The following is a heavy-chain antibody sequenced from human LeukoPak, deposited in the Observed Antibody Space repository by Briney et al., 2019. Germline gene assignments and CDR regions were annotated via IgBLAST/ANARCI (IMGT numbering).Heavy chain of an antibody. D-gene: IGHD1-26*01. CDR2: INPNSGGT. CDR1: GYTFTGYY. V-gene: IGHV1-2*02. CDR3: ARDRIASGSYYVNWFDP. J-gene: IGHJ5*02. Sequence: GASVKVSCKASGYTFTGYYMHWVRQAPGQGLEWIGWINPNSGGTNYAQKFQGRVTMTRDTSISTAYMELSRLRSDDTAVYYCARDRIASGSYYVNWFDPWGQGTLVTVSS.